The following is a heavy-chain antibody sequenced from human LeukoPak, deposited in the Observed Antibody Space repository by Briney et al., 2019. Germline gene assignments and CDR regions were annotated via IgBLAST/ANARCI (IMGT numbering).Heavy chain of an antibody. CDR1: GYTFTSYG. CDR3: ARDWEGLGEYWYFDL. D-gene: IGHD1-26*01. CDR2: ISAHNGNT. J-gene: IGHJ2*01. Sequence: ASVKVSCKASGYTFTSYGISWVRQAPGQGLEWMGWISAHNGNTNYAQKLQGRVTMTTDTSTSTAYMELRSLRSDDTAVYYCARDWEGLGEYWYFDLWGRGTLVTVSS. V-gene: IGHV1-18*01.